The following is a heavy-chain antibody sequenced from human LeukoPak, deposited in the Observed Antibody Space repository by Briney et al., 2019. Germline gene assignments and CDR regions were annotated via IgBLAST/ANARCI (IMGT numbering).Heavy chain of an antibody. V-gene: IGHV4-34*01. Sequence: SETLSLTCAVYGGSFSGYYWSWIRQPPGKGLEWIGEINHSGSTNYNPSLRRRVTISVDTSKNQYSLKLSSVTAADTAVYSCARGNDDSLYWGQGTLVTVSS. J-gene: IGHJ4*02. CDR2: INHSGST. CDR3: ARGNDDSLY. CDR1: GGSFSGYY. D-gene: IGHD3-22*01.